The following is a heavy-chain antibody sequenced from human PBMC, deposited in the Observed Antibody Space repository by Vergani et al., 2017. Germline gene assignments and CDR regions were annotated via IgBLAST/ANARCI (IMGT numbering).Heavy chain of an antibody. D-gene: IGHD3-22*01. J-gene: IGHJ6*02. CDR2: IYYSGST. CDR3: ARIPYYYDSSGYYSYYYGMDV. CDR1: GGSISSYY. Sequence: QVQLQESGPGLVKPSETLSLTCTVSGGSISSYYWSWIRQPPGKGLEWIGYIYYSGSTNYNPSLKSRVTISVDTSKNQFSLKLSSVTAADTAVYYCARIPYYYDSSGYYSYYYGMDVWGQGP. V-gene: IGHV4-59*01.